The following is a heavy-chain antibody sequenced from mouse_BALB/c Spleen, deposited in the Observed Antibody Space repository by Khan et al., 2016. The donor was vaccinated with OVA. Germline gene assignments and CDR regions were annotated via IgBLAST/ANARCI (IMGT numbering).Heavy chain of an antibody. J-gene: IGHJ3*01. D-gene: IGHD2-2*01. V-gene: IGHV1S137*01. CDR3: ARESGDDRFAY. CDR1: GYTFTDFA. CDR2: ISTHYGNI. Sequence: QVQLQQSGPELVRPGVSVKISCKGSGYTFTDFAMHWVKQSHAKSLEWIGVISTHYGNIDYNQKFKDKATMTVDKSSNTAYMELARFTSEDPAVYYCARESGDDRFAYWGQGTLVTVSA.